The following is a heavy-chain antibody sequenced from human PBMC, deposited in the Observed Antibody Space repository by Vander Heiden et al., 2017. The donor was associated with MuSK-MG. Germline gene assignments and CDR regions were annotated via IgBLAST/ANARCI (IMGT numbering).Heavy chain of an antibody. J-gene: IGHJ4*02. CDR2: IYYSGST. Sequence: QVQLQESGPGLVKPSETLSLTCTVSGGSVSSGSYYWSWIRQPPGKGLEWIGYIYYSGSTNYNPSLKSRVTISVDTSKNQFSLKLRSVTAADTAVYYSARGIVAGYYFDYWGQGTLVTVSS. CDR1: GGSVSSGSYY. D-gene: IGHD6-25*01. CDR3: ARGIVAGYYFDY. V-gene: IGHV4-61*01.